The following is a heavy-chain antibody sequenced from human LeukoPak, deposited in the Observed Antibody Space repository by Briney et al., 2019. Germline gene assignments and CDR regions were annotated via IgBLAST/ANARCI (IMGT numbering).Heavy chain of an antibody. CDR2: INHSGST. D-gene: IGHD2-2*02. Sequence: KPSETLSLTFAVYGGSFSGYYWSWIRQPPGKGLGWIGEINHSGSTNYNPSLKSRVTISVDTSKNQFSLKLSSVTAADTAVYYCARPIAAATGIVVVPAAIGHWMDVWGKGTTVTVSS. CDR1: GGSFSGYY. J-gene: IGHJ6*04. V-gene: IGHV4-34*01. CDR3: ARPIAAATGIVVVPAAIGHWMDV.